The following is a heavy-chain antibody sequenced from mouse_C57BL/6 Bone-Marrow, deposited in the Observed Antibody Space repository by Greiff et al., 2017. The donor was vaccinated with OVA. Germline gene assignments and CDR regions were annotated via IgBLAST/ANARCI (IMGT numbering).Heavy chain of an antibody. V-gene: IGHV5-6*02. Sequence: EVMLVESGGDLVKPGGSLKLSCAASGFTFSSYGMSWVRQTPDKRLEWVATISSGGSYTYYPDSVKGRFTISRDNAKNTLYLQMSSLKSEDTAMYYCARGYWDGYDMDYWGQGTSVTVSS. CDR3: ARGYWDGYDMDY. D-gene: IGHD4-1*01. CDR1: GFTFSSYG. CDR2: ISSGGSYT. J-gene: IGHJ4*01.